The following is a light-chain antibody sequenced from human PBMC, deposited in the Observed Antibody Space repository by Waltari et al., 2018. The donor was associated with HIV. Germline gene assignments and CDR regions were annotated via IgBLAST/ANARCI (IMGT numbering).Light chain of an antibody. CDR1: QSVSSN. V-gene: IGKV3-15*01. J-gene: IGKJ2*01. CDR2: GAS. Sequence: ETVMTQSPTTLSVSPGERATLSCRASQSVSSNLAWYQQKPGQAPRLLIYGASTRVTSIPASFSGSGSGTEFTLTISSLQSEDFAVYYCQQYNNWPPYTFGQGTKVEI. CDR3: QQYNNWPPYT.